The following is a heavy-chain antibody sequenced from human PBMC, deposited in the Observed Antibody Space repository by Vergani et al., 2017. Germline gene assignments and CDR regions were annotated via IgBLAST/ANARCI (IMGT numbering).Heavy chain of an antibody. CDR1: GVSISSSY. Sequence: QVQLQESGPGLVKPSETLSLTCNVSGVSISSSYWSWIRQPAGKGLEWIGRIYTSGSTNYNPSLKSRVTISVDTSKNQFSLKLSSVTAADTAVYYCARGDGYSNYDFYYYYMDVWGRGTTVTVSS. V-gene: IGHV4-4*07. CDR3: ARGDGYSNYDFYYYYMDV. D-gene: IGHD4-11*01. J-gene: IGHJ6*03. CDR2: IYTSGST.